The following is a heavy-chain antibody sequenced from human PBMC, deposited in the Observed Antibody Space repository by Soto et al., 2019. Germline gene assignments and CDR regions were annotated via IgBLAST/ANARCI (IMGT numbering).Heavy chain of an antibody. V-gene: IGHV1-2*04. CDR1: GYTFTGYY. CDR3: ARVRSSSSVFNYYGMDV. Sequence: WASVKVSCKASGYTFTGYYMHWVRQAPGQGLEWMGWINPNSGGTNYAQKFQGWVTMTRDTSISTAYMELSRLRSDDTAVYYCARVRSSSSVFNYYGMDVWGQGTTVTVSS. CDR2: INPNSGGT. J-gene: IGHJ6*02. D-gene: IGHD6-6*01.